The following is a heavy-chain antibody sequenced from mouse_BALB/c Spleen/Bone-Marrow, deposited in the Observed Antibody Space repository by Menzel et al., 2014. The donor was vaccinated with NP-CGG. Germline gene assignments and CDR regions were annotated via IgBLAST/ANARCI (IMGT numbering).Heavy chain of an antibody. D-gene: IGHD2-4*01. CDR3: ARGIYYDSTWFAY. CDR2: ISTYSGNT. J-gene: IGHJ3*01. V-gene: IGHV1-67*01. CDR1: GYAFTDYA. Sequence: LQESGPELVRPGVSVKISCKGSGYAFTDYAMHWVKQSHAKSLEWIGVISTYSGNTNYNQQFKGKATMTVGKSSSTAYMELARLTSEDSAIYYCARGIYYDSTWFAYWGQGTLVTVSA.